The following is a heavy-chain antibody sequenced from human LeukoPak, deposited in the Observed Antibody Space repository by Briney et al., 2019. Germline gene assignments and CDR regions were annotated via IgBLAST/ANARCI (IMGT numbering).Heavy chain of an antibody. CDR3: ARDRRSSSSGNAFDI. D-gene: IGHD6-6*01. CDR1: GGTFSSYA. CDR2: ISAYNGNT. J-gene: IGHJ3*02. Sequence: ASVKVSCKASGGTFSSYAISWVRQAPGQGLEWMGWISAYNGNTNYAQKLQGRVTMTTDTSTSTAYMELRSLRSDDTAVYYCARDRRSSSSGNAFDIWGQGTMVTVSS. V-gene: IGHV1-18*01.